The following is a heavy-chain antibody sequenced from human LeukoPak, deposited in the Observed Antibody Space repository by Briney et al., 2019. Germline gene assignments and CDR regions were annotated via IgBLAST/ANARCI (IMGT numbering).Heavy chain of an antibody. CDR3: VRGHDFKIRYGMDV. CDR1: GFIIRSNW. J-gene: IGHJ6*02. D-gene: IGHD3-3*01. CDR2: INSDESSR. V-gene: IGHV3-74*01. Sequence: PGGSLRLSCAASGFIIRSNWMHWVRQAPEKGLVWVSRINSDESSRNYADSVKGRFTISRDNAKNTLYLQMNSLRVEDTAVYYCVRGHDFKIRYGMDVWGQGATVTVSS.